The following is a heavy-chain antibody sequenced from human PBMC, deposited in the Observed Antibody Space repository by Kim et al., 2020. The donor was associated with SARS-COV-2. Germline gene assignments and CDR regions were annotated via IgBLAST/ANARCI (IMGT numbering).Heavy chain of an antibody. CDR2: ISYDGSNK. D-gene: IGHD3-22*01. J-gene: IGHJ5*01. V-gene: IGHV3-30*18. CDR3: AKDYYDSSGYYYHWFDP. CDR1: GFTFSSYG. Sequence: GGSLRLSCAASGFTFSSYGMHWVRQAPGKGLEWVAVISYDGSNKYYADSVKGRFTISRDNSKNTLYLQMNSLRAEDTAVYYCAKDYYDSSGYYYHWFDPWGQGTLVTVSS.